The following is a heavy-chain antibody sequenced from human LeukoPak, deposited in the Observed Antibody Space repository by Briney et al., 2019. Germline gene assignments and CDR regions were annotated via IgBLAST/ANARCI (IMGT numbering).Heavy chain of an antibody. CDR2: IKYDGTYQ. CDR1: GFTFGAYD. V-gene: IGHV3-30*02. J-gene: IGHJ3*01. CDR3: TKERNAFAV. Sequence: GGSLRLSCVASGFTFGAYDIHWFRQAPGKGRDWVASIKYDGTYQYYADSAKGRFTISRDNSKNTLYLQMSSLRVEDTSIYYCTKERNAFAVWGQGTMVTVSS.